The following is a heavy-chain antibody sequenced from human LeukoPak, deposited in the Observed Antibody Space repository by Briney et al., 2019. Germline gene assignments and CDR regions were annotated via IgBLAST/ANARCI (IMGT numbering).Heavy chain of an antibody. CDR1: GGSISGYS. Sequence: KSSETLYLTSTVSGGSISGYSWSWILHSSGKGMVWIGYIYYGGSSNYSPSLKSRVTISVDTSKNQFSLKLSAVTAADTAVYYCARHDYGGNSVVMDVWGQGTTVTVSS. CDR3: ARHDYGGNSVVMDV. J-gene: IGHJ6*02. D-gene: IGHD4-23*01. CDR2: IYYGGSS. V-gene: IGHV4-59*08.